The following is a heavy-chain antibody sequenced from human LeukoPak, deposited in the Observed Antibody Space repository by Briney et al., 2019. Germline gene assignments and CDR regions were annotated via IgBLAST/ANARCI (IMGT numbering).Heavy chain of an antibody. Sequence: GGSLRLSCTRSGFTLSSYAMTWVRQAPGEGLEWVSTISGGGYDRYYADSVKGRFTISRDNPINTLYLQMSSLRAEDTALYCCAKERFRALDPWGQGTLVSVAS. D-gene: IGHD3-3*01. V-gene: IGHV3-23*01. CDR1: GFTLSSYA. CDR2: ISGGGYDR. CDR3: AKERFRALDP. J-gene: IGHJ5*02.